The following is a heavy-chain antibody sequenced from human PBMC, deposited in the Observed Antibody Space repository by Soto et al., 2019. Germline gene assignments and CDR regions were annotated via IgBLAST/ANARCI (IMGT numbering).Heavy chain of an antibody. CDR1: GGSISSGGYY. CDR2: IYYSGST. J-gene: IGHJ6*02. CDR3: ARATWSGYYGNYYGMDV. V-gene: IGHV4-31*03. Sequence: SETLSLTCTVSGGSISSGGYYWSWIRQHPGKGLEWIGYIYYSGSTYYNPSLKSRVTISVDTSKNQFSLKLSSVTAADTAVYYCARATWSGYYGNYYGMDVWGQGTTVTVSS. D-gene: IGHD3-3*01.